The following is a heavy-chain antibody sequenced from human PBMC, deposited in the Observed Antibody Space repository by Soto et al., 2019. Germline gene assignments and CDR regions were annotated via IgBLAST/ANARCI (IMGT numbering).Heavy chain of an antibody. J-gene: IGHJ6*03. CDR3: ARDSYDYYYYMDV. V-gene: IGHV3-48*01. CDR2: ISSSSSTI. CDR1: GFTFSSYI. Sequence: GGSLRLSCAASGFTFSSYIMNWACQAPGKGLEWVSYISSSSSTIYYADSVKGRFTISRDNAKNSLYLQMNSLRAEDTAVYYCARDSYDYYYYMDVSGKGTTVTVSS.